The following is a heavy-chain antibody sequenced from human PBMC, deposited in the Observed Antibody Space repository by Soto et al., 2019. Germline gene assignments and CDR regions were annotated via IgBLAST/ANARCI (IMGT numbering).Heavy chain of an antibody. V-gene: IGHV3-21*01. D-gene: IGHD3-3*01. Sequence: GGSLRLSCAASGFTFSSYSMNWVRQAPGKGLEWVSSISSSSSYIYYADSVKGRFTISRDNAKNSLYLQMNSLRAEDTAVYYCARDLEPFTIFGVVDVDYYYYGMDVWGQGTTVTVSS. CDR3: ARDLEPFTIFGVVDVDYYYYGMDV. J-gene: IGHJ6*02. CDR2: ISSSSSYI. CDR1: GFTFSSYS.